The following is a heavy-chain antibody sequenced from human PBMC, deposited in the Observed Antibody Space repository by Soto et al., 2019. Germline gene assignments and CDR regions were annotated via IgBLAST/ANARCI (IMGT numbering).Heavy chain of an antibody. CDR3: SKSPSVVTADGSNSSSDVGT. D-gene: IGHD2-15*01. CDR1: GGSISSADY. V-gene: IGHV4-39*01. J-gene: IGHJ5*01. CDR2: GYYTGGR. Sequence: QLQLQESGPGLVKPSETLSLTCTVSGGSISSADYWGCVRHAPREGLVWITGGYYTGGRYYYTSLRRRVSWSTDNYQTQFSLMLTSVDAADTEFSFWSKSPSVVTADGSNSSSDVGTWG.